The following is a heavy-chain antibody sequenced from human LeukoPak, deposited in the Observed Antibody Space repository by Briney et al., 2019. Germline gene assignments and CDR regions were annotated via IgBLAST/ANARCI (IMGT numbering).Heavy chain of an antibody. V-gene: IGHV5-51*01. CDR1: GYNFTSYW. CDR2: IYPGDSDT. D-gene: IGHD6-13*01. Sequence: GASLQISCKAFGYNFTSYWIGWVRQMPGKGLEWMGIIYPGDSDTRYSPSFQGQVTISADKSISTAYLQWSSLKASDTAIYYCARTHSSSWPYSFDYWGQGTLVTVSS. CDR3: ARTHSSSWPYSFDY. J-gene: IGHJ4*02.